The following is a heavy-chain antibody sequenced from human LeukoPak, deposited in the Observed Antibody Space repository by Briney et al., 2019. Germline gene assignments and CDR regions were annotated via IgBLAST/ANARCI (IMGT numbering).Heavy chain of an antibody. D-gene: IGHD2-8*01. CDR2: ISYSGGT. CDR3: TRHRQYDADVFDI. J-gene: IGHJ3*02. CDR1: GGSISSYY. V-gene: IGHV4-59*08. Sequence: PSETLSLTCTVSGGSISSYYWSWIRQPPGKGQEWIGYISYSGGTKYNPSLKSRVTISMDTSKKQFSLNLSSVTAADTAVYYCTRHRQYDADVFDIWGQGTMVTVSS.